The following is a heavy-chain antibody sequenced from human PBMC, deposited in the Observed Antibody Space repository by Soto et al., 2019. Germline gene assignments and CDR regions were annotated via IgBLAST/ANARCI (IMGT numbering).Heavy chain of an antibody. V-gene: IGHV3-30*18. CDR2: ISYDGSNK. D-gene: IGHD6-13*01. Sequence: GGSLRLSCAASGFTFSSYGMHWVRQAPGKGLEWVAVISYDGSNKYYADSVKGRFTISRDNSKNTLYLQMNSLRAEDTAVYYCAKDLRFLAIAAAGYGMDVWGQGTTVTVSS. J-gene: IGHJ6*02. CDR3: AKDLRFLAIAAAGYGMDV. CDR1: GFTFSSYG.